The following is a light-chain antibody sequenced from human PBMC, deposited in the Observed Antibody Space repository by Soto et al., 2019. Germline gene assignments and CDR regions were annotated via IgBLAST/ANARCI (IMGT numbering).Light chain of an antibody. CDR1: SSNIGAGYD. J-gene: IGLJ1*01. V-gene: IGLV1-40*01. CDR2: GNS. CDR3: QSYDSSLSAHYV. Sequence: QSVLTQPPSVSGAPGQRVTISCTGGSSNIGAGYDVHWYQQLPGTAPKLLIYGNSNRPSGVPDRFSGSKSGTSASLAITGLQAEDEADYYCQSYDSSLSAHYVFGTGTKLTVL.